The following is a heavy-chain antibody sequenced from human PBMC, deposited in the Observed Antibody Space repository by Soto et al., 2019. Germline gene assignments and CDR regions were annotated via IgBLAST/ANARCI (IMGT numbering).Heavy chain of an antibody. Sequence: QVQLVESGGGVVQPGRSLRLSCAASGFTFSSYGMPWVRQAPGKGLEWVAVISYDGSNKYYADSVKGQLTISSDNSKNTLYLQMNSLRAEDTAVYYCAKVVTMAPGSYYYGMDVWGQGTTVTVSS. D-gene: IGHD3-10*01. CDR1: GFTFSSYG. J-gene: IGHJ6*02. V-gene: IGHV3-30*18. CDR2: ISYDGSNK. CDR3: AKVVTMAPGSYYYGMDV.